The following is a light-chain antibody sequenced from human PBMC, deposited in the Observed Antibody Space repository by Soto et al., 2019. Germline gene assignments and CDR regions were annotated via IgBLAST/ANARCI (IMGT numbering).Light chain of an antibody. CDR3: SSYTNSGAHVV. CDR1: SSDVGGYNY. V-gene: IGLV2-14*01. Sequence: QSALTQPASVSGSPGQSITISCTGTSSDVGGYNYVSWYRQYPGKAPKFMIYEVSNRPSGVSNRFSGSKSGSTASLTISGLQAEDEAVYYCSSYTNSGAHVVFGGGTKLTVL. J-gene: IGLJ2*01. CDR2: EVS.